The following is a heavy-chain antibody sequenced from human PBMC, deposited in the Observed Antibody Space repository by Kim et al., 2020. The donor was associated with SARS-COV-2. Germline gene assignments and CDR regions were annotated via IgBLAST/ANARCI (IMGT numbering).Heavy chain of an antibody. Sequence: ASVKVSCKASGYTFTGYYMHWVRQAPGQGLEWMGWINPNSGGTNYAQKFQGRVTMTRDTSISTAYMELSRLRSDDTAVYYCATDYYDSSGYPITHYYYGMDVWGQGTTVTVSS. V-gene: IGHV1-2*02. CDR2: INPNSGGT. J-gene: IGHJ6*02. CDR1: GYTFTGYY. CDR3: ATDYYDSSGYPITHYYYGMDV. D-gene: IGHD3-22*01.